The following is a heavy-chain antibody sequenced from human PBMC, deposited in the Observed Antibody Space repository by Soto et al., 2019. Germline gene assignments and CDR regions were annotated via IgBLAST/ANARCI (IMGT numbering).Heavy chain of an antibody. D-gene: IGHD3-10*01. V-gene: IGHV3-23*01. J-gene: IGHJ4*02. CDR1: GFAFNIYA. Sequence: EVQLLESGGGLVQPGGSLRVSCAASGFAFNIYAMSWVRQAPGKGLEWVSVISGSADSTNNADSVKGRFTISRDNSKNTVYLQMNSLRVEDTAVYYCAKDRNHYGSGSYFDYWGQGTLVTVSS. CDR3: AKDRNHYGSGSYFDY. CDR2: ISGSADST.